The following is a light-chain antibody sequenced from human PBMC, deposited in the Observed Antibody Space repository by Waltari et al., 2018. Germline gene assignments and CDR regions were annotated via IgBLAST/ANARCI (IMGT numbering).Light chain of an antibody. CDR2: DAS. CDR3: QMYVRLPVT. Sequence: ELVLTQSPGTLSLSPGESATLSCRATQSVCRSLAWYQQKPGQAPRLLIYDASKRATGIPERFSGGGSGTDFSLTISRLEPEDFAVYYCQMYVRLPVTFGQGTKVEIK. V-gene: IGKV3-20*01. J-gene: IGKJ1*01. CDR1: QSVCRS.